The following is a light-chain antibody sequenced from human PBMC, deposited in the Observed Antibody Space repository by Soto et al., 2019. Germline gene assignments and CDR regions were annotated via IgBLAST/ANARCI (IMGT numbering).Light chain of an antibody. CDR1: PSVCSSY. J-gene: IGKJ1*01. CDR3: QQYGSSTRT. V-gene: IGKV3-20*01. Sequence: IVLTRSQASLSLSQGERVTLSARASPSVCSSYLAWHQQKTGQDHRLIIYGASSRATGIQDRFSGSGSGTDFTLTLSRMEPEDFAVYDCQQYGSSTRTFGHGTMVEIK. CDR2: GAS.